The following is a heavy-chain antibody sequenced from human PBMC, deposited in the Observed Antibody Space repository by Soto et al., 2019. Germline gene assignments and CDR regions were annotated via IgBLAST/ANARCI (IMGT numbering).Heavy chain of an antibody. CDR1: GGTFSSYA. J-gene: IGHJ6*02. V-gene: IGHV1-69*13. D-gene: IGHD5-18*01. CDR2: IIPIFGTA. CDR3: ARSVDTAMGLPYYYYGTDV. Sequence: ASVKVSCKASGGTFSSYAISWVRQAPGQGLEWMGGIIPIFGTANYAQKFQGRVTITADESTSTAYMELSSLRSEDTAVYYCARSVDTAMGLPYYYYGTDVWGQGTTVTVSS.